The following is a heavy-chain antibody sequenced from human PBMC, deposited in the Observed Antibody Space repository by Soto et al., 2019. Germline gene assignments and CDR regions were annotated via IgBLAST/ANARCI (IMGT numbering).Heavy chain of an antibody. J-gene: IGHJ4*02. Sequence: GGSLRLSCAASGFTFSSYGMHWVRQAPGKGLEWVAVIWYDGSNKYYADSVKGRFTISRDNSKNTLYLQMNSLRAEDTAVYYCARDLSSHGDLINDNFDYWGQGTLVTVSS. D-gene: IGHD4-17*01. CDR3: ARDLSSHGDLINDNFDY. V-gene: IGHV3-33*01. CDR2: IWYDGSNK. CDR1: GFTFSSYG.